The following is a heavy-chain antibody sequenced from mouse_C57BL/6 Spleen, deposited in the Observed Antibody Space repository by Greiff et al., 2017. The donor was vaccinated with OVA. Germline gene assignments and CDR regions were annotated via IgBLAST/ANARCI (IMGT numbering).Heavy chain of an antibody. CDR2: IYPSDSET. Sequence: QVQLQQPGAELVRPGSSVKLSCKASGYTFTSYWMDWVKQRPGQGLEWIGNIYPSDSETHYNQKFKDKATLTVDKSSSTAYMQLSSLTSEDSAVYYCARGITTVVANYFDYWGQGTTLTVSS. CDR1: GYTFTSYW. D-gene: IGHD1-1*01. J-gene: IGHJ2*01. V-gene: IGHV1-61*01. CDR3: ARGITTVVANYFDY.